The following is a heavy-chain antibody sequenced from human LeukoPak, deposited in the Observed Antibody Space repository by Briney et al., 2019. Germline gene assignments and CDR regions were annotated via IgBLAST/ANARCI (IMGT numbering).Heavy chain of an antibody. J-gene: IGHJ4*02. CDR2: ISYDGSNK. CDR1: GFTFSSYG. D-gene: IGHD3-22*01. Sequence: GRSLRLSCAAPGFTFSSYGMHWVRQAPGKGLEWVAVISYDGSNKYYADSVKGRFTISRDNSKNTLYLQMNSLRAEGTAVYYCAKATYYYDSSGFWGDYWGQGTLVTVSS. CDR3: AKATYYYDSSGFWGDY. V-gene: IGHV3-30*18.